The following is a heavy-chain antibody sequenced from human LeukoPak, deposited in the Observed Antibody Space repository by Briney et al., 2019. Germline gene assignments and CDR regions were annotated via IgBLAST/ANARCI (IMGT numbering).Heavy chain of an antibody. V-gene: IGHV3-7*01. CDR3: ARGGVYSYGIPNFDY. Sequence: GVIRLSCAASGFSFSSDWMSWVRQAPRKVLGWVANIKEDGSEKYYVSSVKGRFTISRDNAKNSLYLQMNSLRGADTAVYYCARGGVYSYGIPNFDYWGQGTLVTVSS. J-gene: IGHJ4*02. D-gene: IGHD5-18*01. CDR1: GFSFSSDW. CDR2: IKEDGSEK.